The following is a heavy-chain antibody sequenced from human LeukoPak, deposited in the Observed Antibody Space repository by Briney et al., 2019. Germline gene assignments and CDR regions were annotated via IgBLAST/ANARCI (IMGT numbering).Heavy chain of an antibody. CDR3: AALELERRSDIDY. CDR1: GYTFTDYY. CDR2: VDPEDGET. Sequence: ATVKISCKVSGYTFTDYYMHWVQQAPGKGLEWMGLVDPEDGETIYAEKFQGRVTITADTSTDTAYMELSSLRSEDTAVYYCAALELERRSDIDYWGQGTLVTVSS. D-gene: IGHD1-1*01. V-gene: IGHV1-69-2*01. J-gene: IGHJ4*01.